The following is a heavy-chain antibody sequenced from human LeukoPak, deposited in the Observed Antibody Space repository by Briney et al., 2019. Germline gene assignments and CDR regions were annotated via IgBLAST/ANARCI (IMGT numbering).Heavy chain of an antibody. Sequence: PGGSLRLSCAASGFTFSSYEMNWVRQAPGKGLEWVSYISSSGSTIYYADSVKGRFTISRDNAKNSLYLQMNSLRAEDTAIYYCARDGGEGAFDIWGQGTMVTVSS. V-gene: IGHV3-48*03. CDR3: ARDGGEGAFDI. J-gene: IGHJ3*02. D-gene: IGHD3-16*01. CDR1: GFTFSSYE. CDR2: ISSSGSTI.